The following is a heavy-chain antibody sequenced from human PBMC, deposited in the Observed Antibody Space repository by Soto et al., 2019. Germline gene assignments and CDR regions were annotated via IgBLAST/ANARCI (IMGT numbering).Heavy chain of an antibody. CDR2: IYYSGST. J-gene: IGHJ5*02. V-gene: IGHV4-59*08. CDR3: ARLGDVVVPAADNHWFDP. CDR1: GGSISSYY. Sequence: PSETLSLTCTVSGGSISSYYWSWIRQPPGKALEWIGYIYYSGSTNYNPCLKSRVTTSVDTSKNQFSLKLSSVTAADTAVYYCARLGDVVVPAADNHWFDPWGQGTLVTVSS. D-gene: IGHD2-2*01.